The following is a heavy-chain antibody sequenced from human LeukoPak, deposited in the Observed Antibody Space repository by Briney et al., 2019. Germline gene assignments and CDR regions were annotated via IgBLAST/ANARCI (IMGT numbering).Heavy chain of an antibody. Sequence: ASVNVSCKASGYTFTSYGISWVRQAPGQGLEWMGWISAYNGNTNYAQKLQGRVTMTTDTSTSTAYMELRSLRSDDTAVYYCARDYYDSSGYPGENWWFDPWGQGTLVTVSS. CDR2: ISAYNGNT. V-gene: IGHV1-18*01. J-gene: IGHJ5*02. CDR3: ARDYYDSSGYPGENWWFDP. CDR1: GYTFTSYG. D-gene: IGHD3-22*01.